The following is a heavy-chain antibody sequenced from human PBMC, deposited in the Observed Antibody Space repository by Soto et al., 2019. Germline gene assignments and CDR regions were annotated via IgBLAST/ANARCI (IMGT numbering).Heavy chain of an antibody. J-gene: IGHJ4*02. CDR3: AGPTPVDSSGSGTYGGLGC. Sequence: EVQLVESGGGLVQPGGSLRLSCAASGFTFSRYEMIWVRQALGKGLEWISYITSGGSVTYYADSVKGRFTISRDNAKNSLYLQMASLRADDSAVYYCAGPTPVDSSGSGTYGGLGCWGQGTLVTVSS. D-gene: IGHD3-10*01. CDR1: GFTFSRYE. CDR2: ITSGGSVT. V-gene: IGHV3-48*03.